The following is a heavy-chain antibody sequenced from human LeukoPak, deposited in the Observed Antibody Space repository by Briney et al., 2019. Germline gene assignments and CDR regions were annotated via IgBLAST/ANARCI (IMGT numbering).Heavy chain of an antibody. J-gene: IGHJ4*02. CDR3: TRSPYSSSWEYYFDD. V-gene: IGHV3-49*04. D-gene: IGHD6-13*01. CDR1: GGSFSGYY. CDR2: IRSKDYSGTT. Sequence: LSLTCAVYGGSFSGYYWSWVRQAPGKGLEWVGFIRSKDYSGTTEYAASVKGRFTISRDDSKSIAYLQMNSLKTEDTAVYYCTRSPYSSSWEYYFDDWGQGTLVTVSS.